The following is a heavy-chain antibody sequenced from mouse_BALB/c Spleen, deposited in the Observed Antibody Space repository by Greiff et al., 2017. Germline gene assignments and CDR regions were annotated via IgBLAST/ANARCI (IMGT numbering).Heavy chain of an antibody. CDR1: GYAFSSYW. CDR3: ATYGNPAWLAY. J-gene: IGHJ3*01. CDR2: YPGDGDT. V-gene: IGHV1-80*01. Sequence: VQLQQSGAELVRPGSSVKISCKASGYAFSSYWMNWVKQIYPGDGDTNYNGKFKGKATLTADKSSSTAYMQLSSLTSEDSAVYFCATYGNPAWLAYWGQGTLVTVSA. D-gene: IGHD2-1*01.